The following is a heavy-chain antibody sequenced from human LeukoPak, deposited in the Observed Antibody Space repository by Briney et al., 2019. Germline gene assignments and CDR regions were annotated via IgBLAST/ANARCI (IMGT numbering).Heavy chain of an antibody. D-gene: IGHD5-12*01. CDR3: AKGGYDYVEVAYFDF. Sequence: RGSLRLSCAAPGFSFNNYSISRARQAPGKGLGWVSIIITSSGSTFYADCVNRRFPISRDNSKNTLYLQMNSLRVEDTAVYYCAKGGYDYVEVAYFDFWAQGTLVTVSS. V-gene: IGHV3-23*01. CDR2: IITSSGST. CDR1: GFSFNNYS. J-gene: IGHJ4*02.